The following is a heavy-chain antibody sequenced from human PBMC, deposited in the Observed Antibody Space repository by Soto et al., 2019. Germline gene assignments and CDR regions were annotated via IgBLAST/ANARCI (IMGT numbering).Heavy chain of an antibody. J-gene: IGHJ4*02. D-gene: IGHD2-15*01. V-gene: IGHV4-34*01. CDR3: ARGHLPGGNTFYYDY. Sequence: QVQLQQWGAGLLKPSDTLSLTCTVYGGSFSGNYWSWIRQPPGMGLEWIGEISHSGSGTNYNPSLKSRVTISVDTSKNQFSLKLSSVTAADTAMYYCARGHLPGGNTFYYDYWGQGTLVTVSS. CDR1: GGSFSGNY. CDR2: ISHSGSGT.